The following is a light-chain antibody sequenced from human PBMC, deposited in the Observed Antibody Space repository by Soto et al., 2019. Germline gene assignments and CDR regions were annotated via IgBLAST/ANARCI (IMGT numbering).Light chain of an antibody. CDR2: DNN. CDR3: GTWDTTMSGLL. CDR1: ISNIGDNH. V-gene: IGLV1-51*01. J-gene: IGLJ2*01. Sequence: QSVLTQPPSASAAPGQRVTISCSGTISNIGDNHVSWYQQVPGKAPKLLIYDNNKQPSGIPDRFSGSRSGTSATLAITGLQTGDEADYICGTWDTTMSGLLFGGGTKLTVL.